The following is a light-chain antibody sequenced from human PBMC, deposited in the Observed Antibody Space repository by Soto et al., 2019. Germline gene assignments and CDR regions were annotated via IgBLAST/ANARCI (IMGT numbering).Light chain of an antibody. V-gene: IGKV1-39*01. J-gene: IGKJ5*01. CDR2: AAS. Sequence: DIQMTQSPSSLSASVGDRVTITCRASQSISTYLNWYQQKPGKAPKLLIYAASSLQSGVSSRFSGSGSGTDFTLTISSLQPEDFTTYYCQQGFSIPITFGQGTRLEIK. CDR3: QQGFSIPIT. CDR1: QSISTY.